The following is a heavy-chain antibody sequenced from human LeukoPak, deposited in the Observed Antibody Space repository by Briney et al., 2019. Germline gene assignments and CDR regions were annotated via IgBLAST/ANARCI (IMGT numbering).Heavy chain of an antibody. J-gene: IGHJ4*02. CDR1: GGSISSSSYY. CDR2: IYCRGST. D-gene: IGHD3-22*01. CDR3: ARLGLSYYYDSSGYYSTHFDY. Sequence: SETLSLTCTVSGGSISSSSYYWGWIRQPPGKGLEWIGSIYCRGSTYYNPSLKSRVTISVDTSKNQFSLKLSSVTAADTAVYYCARLGLSYYYDSSGYYSTHFDYWGQGTLVTVSS. V-gene: IGHV4-39*01.